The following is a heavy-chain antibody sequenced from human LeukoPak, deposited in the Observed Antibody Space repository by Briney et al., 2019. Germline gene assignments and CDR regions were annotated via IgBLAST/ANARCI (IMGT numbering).Heavy chain of an antibody. CDR1: GGSISSYY. CDR2: IYYSGST. CDR3: ARARIRFLEWLPYYFDY. V-gene: IGHV4-59*01. Sequence: SETLSLTCTVSGGSISSYYWSWIRQPPGKGQEWIGYIYYSGSTNYNPSLKGRVTISVDTSKNQFSLKLSSVTAADTAVYYCARARIRFLEWLPYYFDYWGQGTLVTVSS. J-gene: IGHJ4*02. D-gene: IGHD3-3*01.